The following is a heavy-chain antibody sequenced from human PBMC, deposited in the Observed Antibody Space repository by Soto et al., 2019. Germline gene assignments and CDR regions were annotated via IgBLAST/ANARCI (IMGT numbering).Heavy chain of an antibody. CDR2: ISIDGINQ. CDR3: ARDSYPEAPFDS. CDR1: GLTFSSYG. J-gene: IGHJ4*02. Sequence: GGSLRLSCAASGLTFSSYGMHWVRQAPGKGLEWVALISIDGINQYYVDSVKGRFTISRDNSKNTLYLQMNSLRVEDTAVYYCARDSYPEAPFDSWGQGTLVTVSS. V-gene: IGHV3-30*03.